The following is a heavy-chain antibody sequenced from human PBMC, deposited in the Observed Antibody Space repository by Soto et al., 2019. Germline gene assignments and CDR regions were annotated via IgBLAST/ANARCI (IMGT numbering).Heavy chain of an antibody. V-gene: IGHV3-30-3*01. CDR2: ISFDGNNN. Sequence: QVQLVESGGGVVQPGRSLRLSCAASGFTFSNYALHWVRQAPGRGLEWVALISFDGNNNYYANSVKGRFSISRDNSKNTLYLQMNSLRAEDTAVYYCGRCNGTSCHLGADFWGQGTLVIVSS. D-gene: IGHD2-2*01. J-gene: IGHJ4*02. CDR1: GFTFSNYA. CDR3: GRCNGTSCHLGADF.